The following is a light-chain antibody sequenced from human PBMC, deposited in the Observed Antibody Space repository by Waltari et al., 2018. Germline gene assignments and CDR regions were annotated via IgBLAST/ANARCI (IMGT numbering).Light chain of an antibody. CDR3: CSYAGSYIV. CDR1: SSDVGGYNY. CDR2: DVS. V-gene: IGLV2-11*01. J-gene: IGLJ1*01. Sequence: QSALTQPRSVSGSPGQSVAISCTGTSSDVGGYNYVSWYQQHPGKVPKVVIYDVSKWPSGVPDRFSGSKSGNTASLTISGLQADDEADYYCCSYAGSYIVFGAGTKVTVL.